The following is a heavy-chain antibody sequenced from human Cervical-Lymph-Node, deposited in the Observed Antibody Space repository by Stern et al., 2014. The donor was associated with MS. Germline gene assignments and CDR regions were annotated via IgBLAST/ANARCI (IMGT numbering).Heavy chain of an antibody. D-gene: IGHD5-18*01. V-gene: IGHV3-30*01. Sequence: MQLVESGGGVVQPGRSLRLSCAASGFTFSSYAMHWVRQAPGKGLEWVAVISYDGSNKYYADSVKCRFTISRDNSKNTLYLQMNSLRAEDTAVYYCARGYSYGHAFDIWGQGTMVTVSS. CDR2: ISYDGSNK. J-gene: IGHJ3*02. CDR1: GFTFSSYA. CDR3: ARGYSYGHAFDI.